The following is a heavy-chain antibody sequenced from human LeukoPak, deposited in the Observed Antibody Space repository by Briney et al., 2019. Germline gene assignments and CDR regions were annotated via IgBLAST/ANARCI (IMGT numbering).Heavy chain of an antibody. CDR1: GFTFGSYG. CDR2: IWYDGTNK. J-gene: IGHJ1*01. CDR3: ARTASRGPQSAESFHH. Sequence: GGSLRLSCAASGFTFGSYGMHWVRQAPGKGLEWVAVIWYDGTNKYYADSVKGRFTISRDNSKNTLYLQMNSLRAEDTAVYYCARTASRGPQSAESFHHWGQGTLVTVSS. V-gene: IGHV3-33*01.